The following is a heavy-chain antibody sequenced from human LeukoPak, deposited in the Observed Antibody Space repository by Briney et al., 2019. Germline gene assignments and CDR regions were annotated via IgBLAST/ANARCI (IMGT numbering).Heavy chain of an antibody. CDR2: ISGSGSST. D-gene: IGHD6-13*01. Sequence: PGGSLRLSCAASGFTVSSNYMSWVRQAPGKGLEWVSAISGSGSSTYYADSVKGRFTISRDNSKNTLYLQMNSLRAEDTAVYYCAKDPSSSWTNNWFDPWGQGTLVTVSS. J-gene: IGHJ5*02. V-gene: IGHV3-23*01. CDR1: GFTVSSNY. CDR3: AKDPSSSWTNNWFDP.